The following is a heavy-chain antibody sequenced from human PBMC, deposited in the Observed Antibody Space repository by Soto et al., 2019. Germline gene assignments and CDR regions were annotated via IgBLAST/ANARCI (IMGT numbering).Heavy chain of an antibody. J-gene: IGHJ4*02. CDR2: IVGGSGNT. CDR3: AADPSYYYDSSGYWAFDY. D-gene: IGHD3-22*01. Sequence: ASVKVSCKASGFTFTSSAVQWVRQARGQRLEWIGWIVGGSGNTNYAQKFQERVTITRDMSTSTAYMGLSSLRSEDTAGYYCAADPSYYYDSSGYWAFDYWGQGTLGTGSS. CDR1: GFTFTSSA. V-gene: IGHV1-58*01.